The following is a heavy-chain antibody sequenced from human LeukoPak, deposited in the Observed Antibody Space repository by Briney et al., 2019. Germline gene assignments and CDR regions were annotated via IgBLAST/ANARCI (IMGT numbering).Heavy chain of an antibody. CDR3: AKHLRATNTFRFYGLGV. CDR1: GFSFKDYG. CDR2: ISWNGGST. J-gene: IGHJ6*02. Sequence: PGGSLRLSCAATGFSFKDYGMHWVRQPPGKGLEWVSGISWNGGSTDYADSVKGRFTISRDNAKNSLYLQLSSLRPEDTALYYCAKHLRATNTFRFYGLGVWGQGTTVTVSS. V-gene: IGHV3-9*01. D-gene: IGHD1-26*01.